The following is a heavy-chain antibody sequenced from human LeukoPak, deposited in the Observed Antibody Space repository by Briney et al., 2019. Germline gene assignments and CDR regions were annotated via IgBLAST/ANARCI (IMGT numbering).Heavy chain of an antibody. D-gene: IGHD4-17*01. Sequence: GSLRLSCAASGFTFSSYAMSWVRQPPGKGLEWIGEINHSGSTNYNPSLKSRVTISVDTSKNQFSLKLSSVTAADTAVYYCARGGPTVTTSGNWFDPWGQGTLVTVSS. CDR1: GFTFSSYA. V-gene: IGHV4-34*01. J-gene: IGHJ5*02. CDR2: INHSGST. CDR3: ARGGPTVTTSGNWFDP.